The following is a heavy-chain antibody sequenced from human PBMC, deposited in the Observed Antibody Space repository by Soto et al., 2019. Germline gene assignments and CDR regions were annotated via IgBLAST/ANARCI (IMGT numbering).Heavy chain of an antibody. D-gene: IGHD3-3*01. Sequence: QLHLVQSGAVVKKPGASVTVSCSASGYPVTAYYMHWVRQAPGRGLEWMGGINPAPGAAKYTQTLPGRFHLTMAPSTSTVFVELSGLPSEGTAVFYCARGGGVGVAGSAAFDMWGQGTLVTVSS. J-gene: IGHJ3*02. CDR2: INPAPGAA. CDR1: GYPVTAYY. V-gene: IGHV1-2*02. CDR3: ARGGGVGVAGSAAFDM.